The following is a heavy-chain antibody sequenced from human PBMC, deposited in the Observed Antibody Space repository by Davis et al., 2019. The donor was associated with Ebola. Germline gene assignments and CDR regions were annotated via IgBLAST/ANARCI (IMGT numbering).Heavy chain of an antibody. D-gene: IGHD5-24*01. CDR2: IFYRGST. Sequence: SETLSLTCTVSGGSISSYYWSWIRQPPGKGLEWIGYIFYRGSTYYNPSLKSRVTISVDTSKNQVSLKLSSVTAADTAVYYCARDGYNYSYFDSWGQGTLVTVSS. CDR3: ARDGYNYSYFDS. CDR1: GGSISSYY. J-gene: IGHJ4*02. V-gene: IGHV4-59*01.